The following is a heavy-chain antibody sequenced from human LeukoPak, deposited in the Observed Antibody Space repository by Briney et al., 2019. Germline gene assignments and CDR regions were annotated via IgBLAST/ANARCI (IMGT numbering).Heavy chain of an antibody. J-gene: IGHJ6*04. CDR1: GDSLTSGSRY. D-gene: IGHD4-17*01. CDR3: ARCMSELDYGDYAYYYHMDV. V-gene: IGHV4-61*09. Sequence: PSQTLSLTCTVSGDSLTSGSRYWSWIRQPAGKGLEWIGHFYSSTRTTYNPSLESRVTISGDTAKNQFSLKLDSVTAADTAVYFCARCMSELDYGDYAYYYHMDVWGKGTTVTVSS. CDR2: FYSSTRT.